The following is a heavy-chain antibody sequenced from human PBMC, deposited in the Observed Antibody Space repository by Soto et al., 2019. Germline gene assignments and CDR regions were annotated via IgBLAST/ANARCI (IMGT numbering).Heavy chain of an antibody. CDR3: ASGYEYVWGSYRWGLFDP. D-gene: IGHD3-16*02. V-gene: IGHV1-46*01. J-gene: IGHJ5*02. CDR2: INPSGGST. CDR1: GYTFTSYY. Sequence: QVQLVQSGAEVKKPGASVKVSCKASGYTFTSYYMHWVRQAPGQGLEWMGIINPSGGSTSYAQKXEGRVTMTRDXXTXTXXMELSSLRSEDTAVYYCASGYEYVWGSYRWGLFDPWGQGTLVTVSS.